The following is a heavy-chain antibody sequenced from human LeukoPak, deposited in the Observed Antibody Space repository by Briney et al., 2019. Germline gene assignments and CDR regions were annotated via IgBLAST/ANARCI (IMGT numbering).Heavy chain of an antibody. D-gene: IGHD3-22*01. CDR2: ISSSGSTI. J-gene: IGHJ4*02. V-gene: IGHV3-11*01. CDR3: ARDSGRYYYDSSGYPDY. Sequence: GGSLRLSCAASGFTFSDYYMSWIRQAPGKGPERVSYISSSGSTIYYADSVKGRFTISRDNAKNSLYLQMNSLRAEDTAVYYCARDSGRYYYDSSGYPDYWGQGTLVTVSS. CDR1: GFTFSDYY.